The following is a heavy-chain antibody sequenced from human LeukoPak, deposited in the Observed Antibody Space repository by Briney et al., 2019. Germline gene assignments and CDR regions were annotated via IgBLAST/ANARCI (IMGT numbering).Heavy chain of an antibody. J-gene: IGHJ4*02. CDR3: ARGRGLEY. D-gene: IGHD3-10*01. Sequence: GGSLRLSCVVSGFTFNSYWMTWVRQAPGKGLEWVANIKQDGSEKNFVDSVKGRFTISRDNAKNSLYLQMSSLRAEDTAVYYCARGRGLEYWGQGTLVTVSS. CDR1: GFTFNSYW. CDR2: IKQDGSEK. V-gene: IGHV3-7*04.